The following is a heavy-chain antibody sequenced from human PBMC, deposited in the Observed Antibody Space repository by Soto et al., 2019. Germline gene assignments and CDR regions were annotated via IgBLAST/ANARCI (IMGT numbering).Heavy chain of an antibody. CDR3: AAGSIMITFGGVIVPNWFDP. CDR1: GFTFTSSA. CDR2: IVVGSGNT. D-gene: IGHD3-16*02. V-gene: IGHV1-58*01. J-gene: IGHJ5*02. Sequence: SVKVSCKASGFTFTSSAVQWVRQARGQRLEWIGWIVVGSGNTNYAQKFQERVTITRDMSTSTAYMELSSLRSEDTAVYYCAAGSIMITFGGVIVPNWFDPWGQGTLVTVSS.